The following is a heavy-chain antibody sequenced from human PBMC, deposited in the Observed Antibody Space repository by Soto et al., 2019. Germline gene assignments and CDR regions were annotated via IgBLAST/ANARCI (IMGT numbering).Heavy chain of an antibody. Sequence: GASVKVSCKASGGTFSSYAISWVRQAPGQGLEWMGGIIPIFGTANYAQKFQGRVTITADESTSTAYMELSSLRSEDTAVYYCARSSTPDYGSGVAFPFYYYYYYGMDVWGQGTTVTVSS. CDR2: IIPIFGTA. V-gene: IGHV1-69*13. D-gene: IGHD3-10*01. CDR3: ARSSTPDYGSGVAFPFYYYYYYGMDV. J-gene: IGHJ6*02. CDR1: GGTFSSYA.